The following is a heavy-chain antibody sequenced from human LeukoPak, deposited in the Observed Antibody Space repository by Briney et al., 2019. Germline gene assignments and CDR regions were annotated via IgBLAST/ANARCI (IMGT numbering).Heavy chain of an antibody. V-gene: IGHV3-7*01. CDR3: ARLIVVVITTRPYGMDV. Sequence: PGGSLRLSCAASGFTFSSYWMCWVRQAPGKGLEWVANIKQDGSEKYYVDSVKGRFTISRDNAKNSLYLQMNSLRAEDTAVYYCARLIVVVITTRPYGMDVWGQGTTVTVSS. CDR1: GFTFSSYW. J-gene: IGHJ6*02. D-gene: IGHD3-22*01. CDR2: IKQDGSEK.